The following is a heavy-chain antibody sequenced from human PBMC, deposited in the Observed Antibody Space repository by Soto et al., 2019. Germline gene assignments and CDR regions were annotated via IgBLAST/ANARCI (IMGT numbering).Heavy chain of an antibody. CDR1: GFIFRDYA. J-gene: IGHJ5*01. D-gene: IGHD2-15*01. Sequence: QVVESGGGLVKPGPSLRLSCAGSGFIFRDYAVAWFRQTPGKGLECIGVIRSERYGGTADYAASVRGRFIISRDDYTGVAYLQMDSLRSGDTGVYHCTMIPRNGRGAPFASWGQGTLVTVAS. CDR2: IRSERYGGTA. CDR3: TMIPRNGRGAPFAS. V-gene: IGHV3-49*05.